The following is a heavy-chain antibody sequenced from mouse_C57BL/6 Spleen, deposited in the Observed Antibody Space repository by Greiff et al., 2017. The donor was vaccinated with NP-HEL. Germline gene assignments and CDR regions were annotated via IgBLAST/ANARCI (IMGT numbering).Heavy chain of an antibody. J-gene: IGHJ4*01. V-gene: IGHV2-2*01. CDR2: IWSGGST. CDR3: ARARWLLPDYYAMDY. Sequence: VQLQQSGPGLVQPSQRLSITCTVSGFSLTSYGVHWVRQSPGKGLEWLGVIWSGGSTDYHAAFISRLSISKDNSKSQVFFKMNSLQADDTAIYYCARARWLLPDYYAMDYWGQGTSVTVSS. D-gene: IGHD2-3*01. CDR1: GFSLTSYG.